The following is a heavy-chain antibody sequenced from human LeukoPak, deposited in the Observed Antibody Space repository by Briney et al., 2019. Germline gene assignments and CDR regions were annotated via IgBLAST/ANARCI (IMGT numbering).Heavy chain of an antibody. CDR3: ARSWELQDWFDP. CDR1: GFTFSDYY. J-gene: IGHJ5*02. V-gene: IGHV3-11*01. CDR2: ISSSGSTI. Sequence: GGSLRLSCAASGFTFSDYYMSWIRQAPGKGLEWVSYISSSGSTIYYADSVKGRFTISRDNAKNSLYPQMNSLRAEDTAVYYCARSWELQDWFDPWGQGTLVTVSS. D-gene: IGHD1-26*01.